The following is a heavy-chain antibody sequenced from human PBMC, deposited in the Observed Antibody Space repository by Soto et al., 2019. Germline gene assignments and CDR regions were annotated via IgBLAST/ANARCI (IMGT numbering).Heavy chain of an antibody. J-gene: IGHJ6*03. CDR2: INPSGGST. D-gene: IGHD3-10*01. Sequence: QVQLVQSGAEVKKPGASVKVSCKASGYTFTSYYMHWVRQAPGQGLEWRGIINPSGGSTSYGQKFQGRVTMTRDTSTSTVYMELSSLRSEDTAVYYCASSGGRVYYYYMDVWGKGTTVTVSS. V-gene: IGHV1-46*03. CDR3: ASSGGRVYYYYMDV. CDR1: GYTFTSYY.